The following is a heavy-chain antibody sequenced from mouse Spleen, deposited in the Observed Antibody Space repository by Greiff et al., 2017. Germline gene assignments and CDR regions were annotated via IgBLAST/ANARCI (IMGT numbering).Heavy chain of an antibody. Sequence: QVQLKESGPGLVQPSQSLSITCTVSSFSLTSYGVHWVRQSPGKGLEWLGVIWSGGSTDYNAAFISRLSISKDNSKSQVFFKMNSLQADDTAIYYCASKNPFAYWGQGTLVTVSA. CDR1: SFSLTSYG. J-gene: IGHJ3*01. CDR2: IWSGGST. CDR3: ASKNPFAY. V-gene: IGHV2-2*01.